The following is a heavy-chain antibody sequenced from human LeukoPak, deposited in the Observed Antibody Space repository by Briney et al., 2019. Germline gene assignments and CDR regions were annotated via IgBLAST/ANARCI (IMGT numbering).Heavy chain of an antibody. V-gene: IGHV1-69*13. CDR2: IIPISGTA. D-gene: IGHD2-2*01. CDR3: ARESEGVVVVPAATYGMDV. J-gene: IGHJ6*02. Sequence: SVKVSCKASGGTFSSYAISWVRQAPGQGLEWMGGIIPISGTANYAQKFQGRVTITADESTSTAYMELSSLRSEDTAVYYCARESEGVVVVPAATYGMDVWGQGTTVTVSS. CDR1: GGTFSSYA.